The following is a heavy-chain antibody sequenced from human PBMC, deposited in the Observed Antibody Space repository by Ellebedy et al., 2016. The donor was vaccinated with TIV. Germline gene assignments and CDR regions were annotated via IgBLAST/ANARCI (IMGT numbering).Heavy chain of an antibody. CDR3: ARHYDSSDYGGNPYLVAFDI. D-gene: IGHD4-23*01. Sequence: GESLKISCKGSGYSFTSYWISWVRQMPGKGLEWMGRIDPSDSYTNYSPSFQGHVTISADKSISTAYLQWSSLKASDTAMYYCARHYDSSDYGGNPYLVAFDIWGQGTMVTVSS. CDR1: GYSFTSYW. J-gene: IGHJ3*02. CDR2: IDPSDSYT. V-gene: IGHV5-10-1*01.